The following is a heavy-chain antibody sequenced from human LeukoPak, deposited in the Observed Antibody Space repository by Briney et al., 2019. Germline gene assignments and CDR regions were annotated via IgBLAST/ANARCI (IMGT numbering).Heavy chain of an antibody. CDR2: INHSGST. D-gene: IGHD3-10*01. V-gene: IGHV4-34*01. Sequence: PSETLSLTCAVYGGSFSGYYWSWIRQPPGKGLEWIGEINHSGSTNYNPSLKSRVTISVDTSKNQFSLKLSSVTAADTAVYYCASHAFGGSYDAFDIWGQGTMVTVSS. CDR1: GGSFSGYY. J-gene: IGHJ3*02. CDR3: ASHAFGGSYDAFDI.